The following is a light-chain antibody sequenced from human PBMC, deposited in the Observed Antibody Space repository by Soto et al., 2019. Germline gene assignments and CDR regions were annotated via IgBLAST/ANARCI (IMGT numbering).Light chain of an antibody. J-gene: IGKJ1*01. CDR3: QQYGSSPWT. V-gene: IGKV3-20*01. CDR2: GAS. CDR1: QSVSNSY. Sequence: EIVLTQSPGTLSLSPGERATHSCRASQSVSNSYIAWYQQKPGQAPRLLIYGASSRATGMPDRFSGSGSGTDFALTISRLEPEDFAVYYCQQYGSSPWTFGQGTKVEIK.